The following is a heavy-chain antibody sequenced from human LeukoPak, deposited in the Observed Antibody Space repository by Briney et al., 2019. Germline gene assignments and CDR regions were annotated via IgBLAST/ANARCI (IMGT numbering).Heavy chain of an antibody. D-gene: IGHD3-22*01. Sequence: GGSLRLSCAASGFTFDDYAMHWVRQAPGKGLECVSGISWNSGSIGYADSVKGRFTISRDNAKNSLYLQMNSLRAEDTAVYYCARTAREFNYDYKWFDLWGQGTLVTVSS. J-gene: IGHJ5*02. V-gene: IGHV3-9*01. CDR2: ISWNSGSI. CDR3: ARTAREFNYDYKWFDL. CDR1: GFTFDDYA.